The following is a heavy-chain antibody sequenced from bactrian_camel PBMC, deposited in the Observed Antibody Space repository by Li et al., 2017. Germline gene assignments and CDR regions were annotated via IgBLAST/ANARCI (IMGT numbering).Heavy chain of an antibody. J-gene: IGHJ4*01. CDR1: GFVFRSHV. V-gene: IGHV3S40*01. CDR2: INTGGSST. D-gene: IGHD3*01. Sequence: VQLVESGGGLVQPGGSLRLSCAASGFVFRSHVMTWVRQAPGKGLEWVSRINTGGSSTYYADSVKGRFTITQDNAKNTVYLQMNSLKPEDTATYFCAHIPLSCMTPKELLAGIEFGTAGQGTQVTVS.